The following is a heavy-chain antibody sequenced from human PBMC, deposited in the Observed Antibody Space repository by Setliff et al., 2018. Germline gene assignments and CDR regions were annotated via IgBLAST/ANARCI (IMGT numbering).Heavy chain of an antibody. D-gene: IGHD2-15*01. CDR1: GFAFRNFN. CDR2: ISGGSTTDI. CDR3: ARTCSGSGCYAGLES. V-gene: IGHV3-21*01. Sequence: PGGSLRLSCAASGFAFRNFNMNWVRQAPGKGLEWVSSISGGSTTDIHYVDSVKGRFTISRDNSKNTLYLQMNSLRPEDTAVYYCARTCSGSGCYAGLESWGQGTPVTVSS. J-gene: IGHJ4*02.